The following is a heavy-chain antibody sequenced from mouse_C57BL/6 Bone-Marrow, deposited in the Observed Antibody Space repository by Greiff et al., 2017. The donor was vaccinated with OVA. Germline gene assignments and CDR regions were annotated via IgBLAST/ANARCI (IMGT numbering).Heavy chain of an antibody. Sequence: QVQLQQPGAELVKPGASVKMSCKASGYTFTSYWITWVKQRPGQGLEWIGDIYPGSGSTNYNEKFKSKATLTVDTSSSTAYMQLSSLTSEDSAVYYCARYPPYYYGRIYAMDYWGQGTSVTVSS. CDR1: GYTFTSYW. CDR2: IYPGSGST. CDR3: ARYPPYYYGRIYAMDY. V-gene: IGHV1-55*01. J-gene: IGHJ4*01. D-gene: IGHD1-1*01.